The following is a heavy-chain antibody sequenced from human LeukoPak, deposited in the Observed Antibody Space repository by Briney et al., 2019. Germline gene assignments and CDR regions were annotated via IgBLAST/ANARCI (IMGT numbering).Heavy chain of an antibody. V-gene: IGHV3-23*01. CDR3: AKSPWSGELIPPYDY. J-gene: IGHJ4*02. Sequence: GGSLRLSCAASGFTFGSYAMSWVRQAPGKGLEWVSVISSTGGSTNYGDSVKGRFTISRDNSENTVLLQMNSLRAEDTAVYCAKSPWSGELIPPYDYWGKGTLVTVSS. D-gene: IGHD3-10*01. CDR2: ISSTGGST. CDR1: GFTFGSYA.